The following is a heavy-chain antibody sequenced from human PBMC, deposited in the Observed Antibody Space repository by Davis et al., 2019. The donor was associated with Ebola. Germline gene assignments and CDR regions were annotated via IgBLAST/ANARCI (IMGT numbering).Heavy chain of an antibody. CDR2: IYYSGST. Sequence: PSETLSLTCTVSGGSISSSSYYWGWIRQPPGKGLEWIGSIYYSGSTYYNPSLKSRVTISVDTSKNQFSLKLSSVTAADTAVYYCASPVRSYYAGYYYYGMDVWGQGTTVTVSS. V-gene: IGHV4-39*01. CDR1: GGSISSSSYY. J-gene: IGHJ6*02. CDR3: ASPVRSYYAGYYYYGMDV. D-gene: IGHD1-26*01.